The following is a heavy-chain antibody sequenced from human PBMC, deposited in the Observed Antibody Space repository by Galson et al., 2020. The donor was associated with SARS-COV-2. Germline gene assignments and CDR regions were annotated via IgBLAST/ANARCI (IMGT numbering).Heavy chain of an antibody. CDR1: GFTFSSYA. CDR2: ISYDGSNK. D-gene: IGHD4-17*01. J-gene: IGHJ6*02. Sequence: GESLKISCAASGFTFSSYAMHWVRQAPGKGLEWVAVISYDGSNKYYADSVKGRFTISRDNPKNTLYLQMNSLRAEDTAVYYCASEEGLTTVTIHYYGMDVWGQGTTVTVSS. CDR3: ASEEGLTTVTIHYYGMDV. V-gene: IGHV3-30-3*01.